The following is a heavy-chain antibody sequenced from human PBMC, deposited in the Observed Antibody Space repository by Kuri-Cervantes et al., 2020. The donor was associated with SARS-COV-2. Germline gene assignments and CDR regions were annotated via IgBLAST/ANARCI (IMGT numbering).Heavy chain of an antibody. Sequence: ASVKVSCKVSGYTLTELSMHWVRQAPGKGLEWMVGFDPDDGETSYAQKLQGRVTMTEDTSTDTAYMELSSLRSEDTAVYYCTSSRGNTIVGVGMNYYCGMDVWGQGTMVTVSS. CDR1: GYTLTELS. CDR3: TSSRGNTIVGVGMNYYCGMDV. D-gene: IGHD3-3*01. J-gene: IGHJ6*02. V-gene: IGHV1-24*01. CDR2: FDPDDGET.